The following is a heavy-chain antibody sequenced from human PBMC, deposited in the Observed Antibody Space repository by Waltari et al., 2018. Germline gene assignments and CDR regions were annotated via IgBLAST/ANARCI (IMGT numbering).Heavy chain of an antibody. CDR2: IYHSGST. CDR3: ARHCVYYSSSSGAGDFGRPIDWFDP. Sequence: QVQLQESGPGLVKPSETLSLTCAVPGYSISRGYYWGWIRPPPGTGLEWIGSIYHSGSTYYNPSLKSRVTISVDTSKNQFSLKLSSVTAADTAVYYCARHCVYYSSSSGAGDFGRPIDWFDPWGQGTLVTVSS. CDR1: GYSISRGYY. V-gene: IGHV4-38-2*01. D-gene: IGHD6-6*01. J-gene: IGHJ5*02.